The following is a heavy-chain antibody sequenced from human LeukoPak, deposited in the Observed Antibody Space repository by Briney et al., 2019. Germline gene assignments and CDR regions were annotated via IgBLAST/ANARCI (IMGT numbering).Heavy chain of an antibody. Sequence: GGSLRLSCAAPGFTFSSYDMHWVRQATGKGLEWVSAIGTAGDTYYPGSVKGRFTISRENAKNSLYLQMNSLRAGDTAVYYCARGPYPDSSGYYYFNYWGQGTLVTVSS. CDR3: ARGPYPDSSGYYYFNY. D-gene: IGHD3-22*01. CDR1: GFTFSSYD. V-gene: IGHV3-13*01. J-gene: IGHJ4*02. CDR2: IGTAGDT.